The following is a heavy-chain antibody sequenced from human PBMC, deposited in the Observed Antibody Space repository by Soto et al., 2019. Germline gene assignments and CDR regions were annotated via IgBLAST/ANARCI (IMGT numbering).Heavy chain of an antibody. Sequence: PGESLKISCKGSGYSFTSYRIGWVRQMPGKGLEWMGIIYPGDSDTRYSPSFQGQVTISADKSISTAYLQWSSLKASDTAMYYCARSYDPLFDAFDIWGQGAMVTVSS. CDR1: GYSFTSYR. J-gene: IGHJ3*02. V-gene: IGHV5-51*01. CDR3: ARSYDPLFDAFDI. CDR2: IYPGDSDT. D-gene: IGHD2-21*01.